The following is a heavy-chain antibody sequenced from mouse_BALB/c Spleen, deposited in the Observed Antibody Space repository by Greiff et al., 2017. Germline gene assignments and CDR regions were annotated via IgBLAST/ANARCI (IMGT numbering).Heavy chain of an antibody. CDR1: GYSITSDYA. CDR2: ISYSGST. V-gene: IGHV3-2*02. D-gene: IGHD1-3*01. J-gene: IGHJ1*01. CDR3: ANRDSSWYFDV. Sequence: EVQLQQSGPGLVKPSQSLSLTCTVTGYSITSDYAWNWIRQFPGNKLEWMGYISYSGSTSYNPSLKSRISITRDTSKNQFFLQLNSVTTEDTATYYCANRDSSWYFDVWGAGTTVTVSS.